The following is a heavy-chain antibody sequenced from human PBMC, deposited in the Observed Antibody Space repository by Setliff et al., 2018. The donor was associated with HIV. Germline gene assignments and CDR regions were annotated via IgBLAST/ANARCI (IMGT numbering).Heavy chain of an antibody. CDR1: GYIFTSYW. CDR3: ARGERGFLDFNWFDS. V-gene: IGHV5-51*01. CDR2: IYPGDSDT. D-gene: IGHD3-3*01. Sequence: GESLKISCKGSGYIFTSYWIGWVRQMPGKGLEWMGIIYPGDSDTRYSPSFQGHVTMSADNSISTAYLQWSSLKASDTAMYYCARGERGFLDFNWFDSWGQGTLVTVSS. J-gene: IGHJ5*01.